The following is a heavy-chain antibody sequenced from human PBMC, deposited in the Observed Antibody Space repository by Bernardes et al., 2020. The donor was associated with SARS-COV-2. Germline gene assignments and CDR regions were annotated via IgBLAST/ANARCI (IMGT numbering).Heavy chain of an antibody. V-gene: IGHV3-15*01. CDR3: TTTDYDFWSGLVYYNGLDV. CDR2: IKSENDGGTT. J-gene: IGHJ6*02. Sequence: GGSLRLSCAASGFTFSTAWMTWVRQAPGKGLEWVGRIKSENDGGTTDYAASVKGRFTISRDDSKDTVYLQMKSLRTEDTALYYCTTTDYDFWSGLVYYNGLDVWGQGATVTVSS. CDR1: GFTFSTAW. D-gene: IGHD3-3*01.